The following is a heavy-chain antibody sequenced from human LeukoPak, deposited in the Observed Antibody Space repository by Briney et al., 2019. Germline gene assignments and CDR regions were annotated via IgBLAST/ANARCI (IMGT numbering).Heavy chain of an antibody. CDR3: VRDGDDWNDFDH. Sequence: GGSLRLSCAASGFSFSTSWMTWVRQAPGKGLEWVANIRRDGGEIYYMDSVKGRFAISRDNAKNSLYLQMNSLRVEDTAVYYCVRDGDDWNDFDHWGHGTLVTVPS. CDR1: GFSFSTSW. D-gene: IGHD1-1*01. V-gene: IGHV3-7*01. J-gene: IGHJ4*01. CDR2: IRRDGGEI.